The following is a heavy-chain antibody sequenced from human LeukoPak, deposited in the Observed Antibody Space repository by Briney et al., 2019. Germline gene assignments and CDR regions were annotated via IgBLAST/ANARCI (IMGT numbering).Heavy chain of an antibody. D-gene: IGHD6-6*01. CDR2: IIPIIGTA. CDR1: GGTFSSYA. Sequence: SVKVSCKASGGTFSSYAISWVRQAPGQGLEWMGGIIPIIGTANYAQKFQGRVTITADESTSTAYMELSSLRSEDTAVYYCASSSSSHYYFDYWGQGTLVTVSS. CDR3: ASSSSSHYYFDY. J-gene: IGHJ4*02. V-gene: IGHV1-69*01.